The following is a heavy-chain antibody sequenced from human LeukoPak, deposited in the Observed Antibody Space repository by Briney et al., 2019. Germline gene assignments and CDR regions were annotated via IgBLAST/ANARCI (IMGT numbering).Heavy chain of an antibody. J-gene: IGHJ6*03. CDR3: ARGLSGFGEFSGYYYYYMDV. Sequence: SETLSLTCTVSGGSISSSSYYWGWIRQPPGKGLEWIGSIYYSGGTYYNPSLKSRVTISVDTSKNQFSLKLSSVTAADTAVYYCARGLSGFGEFSGYYYYYMDVWGKGTTVTISS. CDR2: IYYSGGT. D-gene: IGHD3-10*01. CDR1: GGSISSSSYY. V-gene: IGHV4-39*01.